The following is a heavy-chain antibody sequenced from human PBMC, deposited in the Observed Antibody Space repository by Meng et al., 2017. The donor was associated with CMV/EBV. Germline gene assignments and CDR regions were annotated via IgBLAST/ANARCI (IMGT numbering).Heavy chain of an antibody. CDR2: IYPGDSDT. D-gene: IGHD1-1*01. V-gene: IGHV5-51*01. CDR1: GYSFTSYW. J-gene: IGHJ4*02. Sequence: ETLSLTCKGSGYSFTSYWIGWVRQMPGKGLEWMGIIYPGDSDTRYSPSFQGQVTISADKSISTAYLQWSSLKASDTAMYYCARRGLEWPRDPNYYFDYWGQGTLVTVSS. CDR3: ARRGLEWPRDPNYYFDY.